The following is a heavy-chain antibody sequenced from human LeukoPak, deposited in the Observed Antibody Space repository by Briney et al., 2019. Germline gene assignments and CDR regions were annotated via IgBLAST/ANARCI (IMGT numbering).Heavy chain of an antibody. CDR1: GGSISSGGYY. V-gene: IGHV4-31*03. J-gene: IGHJ5*02. CDR2: IYYSGST. D-gene: IGHD2-15*01. CDR3: ARTQGYCSGGSYYSENWFDP. Sequence: PSETLSLTCTVSGGSISSGGYYWSWIRQHPGKGLEWIGYIYYSGSTYYNPSLKSRVTISVDTSKNQFSLKLSSVTAADTAVYYCARTQGYCSGGSYYSENWFDPWGQGTLVTVSS.